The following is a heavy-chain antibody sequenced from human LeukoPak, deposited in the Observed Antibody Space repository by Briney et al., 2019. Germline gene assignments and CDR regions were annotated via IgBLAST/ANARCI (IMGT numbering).Heavy chain of an antibody. V-gene: IGHV3-11*06. CDR3: ARSAGRLSPVDY. CDR1: GITFSDYY. D-gene: IGHD6-13*01. Sequence: GGSLRLSCAASGITFSDYYLSWIRQAPGKGLEWVSHISSGSDYTSYADAVKGRITISRDNAKNSLSLQMDSLRVEDTALYFCARSAGRLSPVDYWGQGTLVTVSS. J-gene: IGHJ4*02. CDR2: ISSGSDYT.